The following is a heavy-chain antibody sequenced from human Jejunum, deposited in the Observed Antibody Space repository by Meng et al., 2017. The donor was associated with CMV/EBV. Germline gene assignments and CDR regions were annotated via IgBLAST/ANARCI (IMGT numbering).Heavy chain of an antibody. D-gene: IGHD3-10*01. J-gene: IGHJ4*02. CDR1: GFPFGNSW. CDR3: ARGAGGFDQ. Sequence: SCVGSGFPFGNSWMHWARQAPGKGLVWVSHINNDGSTTTYADSVKGRFTISRDNAKNTLYLQMNSLRVEDTAVYYCARGAGGFDQWGQGALVTVSS. CDR2: INNDGSTT. V-gene: IGHV3-74*03.